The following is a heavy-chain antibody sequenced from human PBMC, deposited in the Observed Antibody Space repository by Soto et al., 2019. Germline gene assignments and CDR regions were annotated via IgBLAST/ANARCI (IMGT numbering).Heavy chain of an antibody. Sequence: PGGSLRLSCAASGFTFSSYSMNWVRQAPGKGLEWVSYITSSGSTIYYADSVKGRFTISRDNAKNSLYLQMNNLRAEDTAVYYCTRADCTSCHGFQSWAQGTLVTASS. CDR3: TRADCTSCHGFQS. CDR2: ITSSGSTI. CDR1: GFTFSSYS. D-gene: IGHD2-2*01. J-gene: IGHJ1*01. V-gene: IGHV3-48*01.